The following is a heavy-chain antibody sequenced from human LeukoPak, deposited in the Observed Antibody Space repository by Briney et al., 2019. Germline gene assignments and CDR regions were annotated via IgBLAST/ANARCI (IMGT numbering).Heavy chain of an antibody. CDR3: ARLRFDDTIFGVVRDAFDI. Sequence: SETLSLTCTVSGGSISSSSYYWGWIRQPPGKGLEWIGSIYYSGSTYYNPSLKSRVTISVDTSKNQFSLKLSSVTAADTAVYYCARLRFDDTIFGVVRDAFDIWGQGTMVTVSS. V-gene: IGHV4-39*01. CDR2: IYYSGST. CDR1: GGSISSSSYY. J-gene: IGHJ3*02. D-gene: IGHD3-3*01.